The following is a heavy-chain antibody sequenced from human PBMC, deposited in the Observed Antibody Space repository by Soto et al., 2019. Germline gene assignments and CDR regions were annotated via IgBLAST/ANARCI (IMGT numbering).Heavy chain of an antibody. J-gene: IGHJ6*02. Sequence: GGSLRLSCAASGFTFSSYAMHWVRQAPGKGLEWVAVISYDGSNKNHADTVKGRFTISRDNSKNTLYLQMNSLRAEDTAVYYCARGYDFWSGYYYPYGMDVWCQGTTVTVSS. D-gene: IGHD3-3*01. CDR3: ARGYDFWSGYYYPYGMDV. CDR2: ISYDGSNK. CDR1: GFTFSSYA. V-gene: IGHV3-30-3*01.